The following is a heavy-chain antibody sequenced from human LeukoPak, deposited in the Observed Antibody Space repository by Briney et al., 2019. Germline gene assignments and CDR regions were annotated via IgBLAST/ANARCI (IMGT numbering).Heavy chain of an antibody. CDR2: IKQDGSEK. CDR3: AKDRRQQLVLGYFDY. Sequence: GGSLRLSCAASGFTFSSYWMSWVRQAPGKGLEWVANIKQDGSEKYYVDSVKGRFTISRDNSKNTLYLQMNSLRAEDTAVYYFAKDRRQQLVLGYFDYWGQRTLVTVSS. V-gene: IGHV3-7*03. CDR1: GFTFSSYW. D-gene: IGHD6-13*01. J-gene: IGHJ4*02.